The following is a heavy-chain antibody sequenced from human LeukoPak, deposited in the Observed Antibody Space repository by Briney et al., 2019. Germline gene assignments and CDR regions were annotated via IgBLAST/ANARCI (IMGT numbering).Heavy chain of an antibody. CDR3: APLGSTVDY. CDR2: ISGIGGNT. Sequence: HPGGSLRLSCAASGFTFSTYAMSWVRQAPGKGLEWVSAISGIGGNTYYADSVKGRFTISRVNSTNMLYLTLHRLRAEDTAVYYCAPLGSTVDYWGQGTLVTVSS. J-gene: IGHJ4*02. CDR1: GFTFSTYA. V-gene: IGHV3-23*01.